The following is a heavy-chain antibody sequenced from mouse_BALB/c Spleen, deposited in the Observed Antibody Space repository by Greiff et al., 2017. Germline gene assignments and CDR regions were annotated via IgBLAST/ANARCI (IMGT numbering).Heavy chain of an antibody. V-gene: IGHV1-5*01. J-gene: IGHJ3*01. Sequence: SGPVLVRPGASVKMSCKASGYSFTSYWMHWVKQRPGQGLEWIGALYPGNSDTSYNQKFKGKAKLTAVTSASTAYMELSSLTNEDSAVYYCTREGTRITMFGYGGQGTLVTVSA. D-gene: IGHD2-4*01. CDR1: GYSFTSYW. CDR2: LYPGNSDT. CDR3: TREGTRITMFGY.